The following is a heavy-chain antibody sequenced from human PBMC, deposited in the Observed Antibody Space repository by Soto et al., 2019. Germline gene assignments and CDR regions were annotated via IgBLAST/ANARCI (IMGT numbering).Heavy chain of an antibody. CDR3: ARDRSYYSDY. V-gene: IGHV1-18*01. Sequence: ASVKVSCKASGDTFTSYGISWVRQAPGQGLEWMGGISAYNGNTNDAQKLQGRVTMTTDTSTSTAYMELRSLTSDDTAVYYCARDRSYYSDYWGQGTLVTVSS. CDR2: ISAYNGNT. J-gene: IGHJ4*02. CDR1: GDTFTSYG. D-gene: IGHD3-10*01.